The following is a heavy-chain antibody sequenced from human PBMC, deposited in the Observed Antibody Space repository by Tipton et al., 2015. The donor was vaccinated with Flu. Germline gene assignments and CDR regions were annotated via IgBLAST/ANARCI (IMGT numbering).Heavy chain of an antibody. CDR2: VYHSGTT. CDR1: GYSISSDYY. D-gene: IGHD2/OR15-2a*01. Sequence: TLSLTCAVSGYSISSDYYWGWIRQPPGEGLEWVGNVYHSGTTHYNPSLKGRVTISVDTSKNQFSLKLSSVTAADTAVYYCARDRWEYIRGFDSWGQGTLVTVSP. CDR3: ARDRWEYIRGFDS. J-gene: IGHJ5*01. V-gene: IGHV4-38-2*02.